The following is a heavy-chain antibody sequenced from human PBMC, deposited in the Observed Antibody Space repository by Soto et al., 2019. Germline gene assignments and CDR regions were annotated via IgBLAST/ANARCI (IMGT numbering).Heavy chain of an antibody. CDR2: IYYSGST. D-gene: IGHD6-6*01. J-gene: IGHJ4*02. V-gene: IGHV4-59*08. Sequence: SETLSLTCTVSGGSISSYYWSWIRQPPGKGLEWIGYIYYSGSTNYNPSLKSRVTISVDTSKNQFSLKLSSVTAADTAVYYCARLESSSSLDYWGQGTLVTVSS. CDR1: GGSISSYY. CDR3: ARLESSSSLDY.